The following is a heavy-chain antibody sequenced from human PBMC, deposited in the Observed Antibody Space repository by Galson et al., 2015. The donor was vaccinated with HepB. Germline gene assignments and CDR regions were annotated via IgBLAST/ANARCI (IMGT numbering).Heavy chain of an antibody. Sequence: SVKVSCKASGYTFNNYNIKWVRQAAGQGLEWMGLMNPKSGNTVYAQKFQGGVTMTRDTSISTAYMELSSLRFEDTAMYYCARGPDYGNFALDYWGQGTLVTVSS. V-gene: IGHV1-8*01. CDR2: MNPKSGNT. J-gene: IGHJ4*02. CDR1: GYTFNNYN. D-gene: IGHD4-17*01. CDR3: ARGPDYGNFALDY.